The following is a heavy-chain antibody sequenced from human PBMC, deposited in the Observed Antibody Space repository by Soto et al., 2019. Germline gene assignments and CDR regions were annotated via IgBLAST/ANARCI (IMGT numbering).Heavy chain of an antibody. J-gene: IGHJ6*02. CDR2: ISPYTGNT. CDR1: GYIFVNYG. D-gene: IGHD3-16*01. V-gene: IGHV1-18*01. Sequence: QVQLVQSGDEVKKPGASVKVSCKASGYIFVNYGIAWVRQAPGQGLEWTGWISPYTGNTHSATKVQGRLTMTTDTSTSTAYMDRGSLTSDNTAVYYCVMVDNYVTPTPQDVWGQGTTVTVSS. CDR3: VMVDNYVTPTPQDV.